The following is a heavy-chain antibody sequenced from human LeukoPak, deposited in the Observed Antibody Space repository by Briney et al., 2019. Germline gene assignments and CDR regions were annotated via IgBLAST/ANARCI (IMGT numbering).Heavy chain of an antibody. CDR3: ARGSDSFQH. CDR2: IYHSGST. J-gene: IGHJ1*01. CDR1: GGSISSGGYY. D-gene: IGHD6-6*01. Sequence: SQTLSLTCTVSGGSISSGGYYWSWIRQPPGKGLEWIGYIYHSGSTYYNPSLKSRVTISVDRSKNQFSLKLSSVTAADTAVYYCARGSDSFQHWGQGTLVTVSS. V-gene: IGHV4-30-2*01.